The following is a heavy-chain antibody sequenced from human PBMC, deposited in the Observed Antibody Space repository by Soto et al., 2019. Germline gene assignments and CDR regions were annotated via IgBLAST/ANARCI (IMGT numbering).Heavy chain of an antibody. CDR1: AFTFSRHG. CDR2: IRYDASNE. D-gene: IGHD5-18*01. CDR3: AREGGGGRWEGGYSYGLTVSSMDV. J-gene: IGHJ6*02. Sequence: QVQLVESGGGVVKPGGSLRLSCAASAFTFSRHGMHWVRQAPGKGLVWVAVIRYDASNEYYADSVKGRLTISRDNSKNTVYLQMSSLRVEGTGVYYCAREGGGGRWEGGYSYGLTVSSMDVWGQGTTVTVTS. V-gene: IGHV3-33*01.